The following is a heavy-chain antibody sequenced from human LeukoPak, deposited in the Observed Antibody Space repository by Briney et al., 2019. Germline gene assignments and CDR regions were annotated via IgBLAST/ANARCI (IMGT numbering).Heavy chain of an antibody. CDR1: GYSISSGYY. CDR2: VYHRGTT. D-gene: IGHD6-19*01. CDR3: ARDRGSSGWFDFDY. J-gene: IGHJ4*02. Sequence: SETLSLTCAVSGYSISSGYYWGWIRQPPGRGLEGIGSVYHRGTTHYNPSLKSRVTISEDTSRNQFSLKLSAVTAADTAVYYCARDRGSSGWFDFDYWGQGTLVTVSS. V-gene: IGHV4-38-2*02.